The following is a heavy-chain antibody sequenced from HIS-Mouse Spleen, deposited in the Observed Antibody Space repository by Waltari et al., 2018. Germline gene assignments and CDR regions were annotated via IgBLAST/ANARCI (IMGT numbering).Heavy chain of an antibody. J-gene: IGHJ2*01. CDR2: IYSGGST. D-gene: IGHD6-13*01. CDR1: GFTVSRNY. CDR3: ARGGLAAAGWYFDL. V-gene: IGHV3-53*01. Sequence: EVQLVESGGGLIQPGGSLRLSCEASGFTVSRNYTCWVRQAPGKGLEWVSVIYSGGSTYYADSVKGRFTISRDNSKNTLYLQMNSLRAEDTAVYYCARGGLAAAGWYFDLWGRGTLVTVSS.